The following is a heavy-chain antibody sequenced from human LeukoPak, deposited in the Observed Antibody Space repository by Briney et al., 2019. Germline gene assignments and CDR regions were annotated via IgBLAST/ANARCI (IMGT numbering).Heavy chain of an antibody. V-gene: IGHV4-34*01. CDR2: INHSGST. CDR3: AREILYFDWLFQRHDAFDI. J-gene: IGHJ3*02. D-gene: IGHD3-9*01. Sequence: TSETLSLTCAVYGGSFSGYYWSWIRQPPGKGLEWIGEINHSGSTNYNPSLKSRVTISGDTSKNQFYLKLSSVTAADTAVYYCAREILYFDWLFQRHDAFDIWGQGTMVTVSS. CDR1: GGSFSGYY.